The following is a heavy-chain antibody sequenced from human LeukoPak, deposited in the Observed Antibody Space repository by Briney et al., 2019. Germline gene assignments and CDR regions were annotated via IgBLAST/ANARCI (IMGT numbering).Heavy chain of an antibody. J-gene: IGHJ5*02. Sequence: PSETLSLTCTVSVGSISSYYWSWIRQPPGKGLEGIGYIYTSGSTNYNPSLKSRVTISVDTSKNQFSLKLSSVTAADTAVYYCARRAGSSSKDGWFDPWGQGTLVTVSS. D-gene: IGHD6-6*01. CDR3: ARRAGSSSKDGWFDP. V-gene: IGHV4-4*09. CDR2: IYTSGST. CDR1: VGSISSYY.